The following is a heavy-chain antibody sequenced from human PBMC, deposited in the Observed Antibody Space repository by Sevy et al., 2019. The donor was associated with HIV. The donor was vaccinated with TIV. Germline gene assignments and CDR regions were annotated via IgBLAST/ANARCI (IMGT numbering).Heavy chain of an antibody. CDR1: GFTFSSYA. Sequence: GGSLRLSCAASGFTFSSYAMRWVRQAPGKGLEWVSAISGGGGSTYYADSVKGRFTISRDNSKNTLYLQMNSLRAENTAVYYCAGNCGYNFDYWGQGTLVTVSS. CDR2: ISGGGGST. J-gene: IGHJ4*02. CDR3: AGNCGYNFDY. V-gene: IGHV3-23*01. D-gene: IGHD5-12*01.